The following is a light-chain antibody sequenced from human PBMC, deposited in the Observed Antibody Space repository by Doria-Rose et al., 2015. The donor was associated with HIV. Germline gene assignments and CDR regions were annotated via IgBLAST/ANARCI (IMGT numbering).Light chain of an antibody. CDR2: DRS. Sequence: TQSPGTPSLSPGERATLSCRASQSFSSTYLAWYQQKPGQAPSLLIYDRSTRATGIPDRFSASGSGADFTLAINRLEPEDFAPYYCHQYGTSWTFGQGTKVEI. V-gene: IGKV3-20*01. J-gene: IGKJ1*01. CDR1: QSFSSTY. CDR3: HQYGTSWT.